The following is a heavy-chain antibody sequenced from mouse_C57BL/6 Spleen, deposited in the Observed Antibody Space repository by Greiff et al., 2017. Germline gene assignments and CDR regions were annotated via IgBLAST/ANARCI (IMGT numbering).Heavy chain of an antibody. CDR1: GYTFTNYW. D-gene: IGHD3-2*02. V-gene: IGHV1-63*01. CDR2: IYPGGGYT. CDR3: AREDSSGYDY. J-gene: IGHJ2*01. Sequence: QVQLKESGAELVRPGTSVKMSCKASGYTFTNYWIGWAKQRPGHGLEWIGDIYPGGGYTNYNEKFKGKATLTADKSSSTAYMQFSSLTSEDSAIYYCAREDSSGYDYWGQGTTLTAST.